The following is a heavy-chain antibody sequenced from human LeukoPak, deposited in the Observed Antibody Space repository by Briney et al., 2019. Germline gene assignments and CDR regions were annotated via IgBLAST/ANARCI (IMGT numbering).Heavy chain of an antibody. J-gene: IGHJ4*02. CDR3: ARVASTGYFDSDY. CDR2: ISSSSSNI. Sequence: GGSLRLSCAASGFTFSSYSMNWVRQAPRKGLEWVSYISSSSSNIYYADSVKGRFTISRDNAKNSLYLQMNSLRDEDTAVYFCARVASTGYFDSDYWGQGTLVTVSS. V-gene: IGHV3-48*02. D-gene: IGHD3-22*01. CDR1: GFTFSSYS.